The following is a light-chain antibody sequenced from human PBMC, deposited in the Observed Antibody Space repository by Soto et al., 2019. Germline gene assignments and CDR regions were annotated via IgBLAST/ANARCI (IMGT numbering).Light chain of an antibody. J-gene: IGKJ1*01. CDR2: AAS. CDR3: QQSYTTPVT. V-gene: IGKV1-39*01. CDR1: QNINNY. Sequence: INMNQSPSSLSASVIDIVTITLLASQNINNYLNWYQQRPGKAPKLLIYAASNFQSGVPSRFSGSGSKTDFTLTISSLQPEDFATYYCQQSYTTPVTFGQGSKVDI.